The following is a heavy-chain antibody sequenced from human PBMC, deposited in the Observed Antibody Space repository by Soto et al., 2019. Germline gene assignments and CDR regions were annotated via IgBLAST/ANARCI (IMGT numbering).Heavy chain of an antibody. CDR1: GYTFTGYG. CDR3: ARWGVLALYPLRSYTEDDYFDY. V-gene: IGHV1-18*04. Sequence: ASVKVSCKASGYTFTGYGISWVRQAPGQGLEWMGWISAYNGNTNYAQKLQGRVTMTTDTSTSTAYMELRSLRSDDTAVYYCARWGVLALYPLRSYTEDDYFDYWGQGTLVTVSS. D-gene: IGHD2-2*02. J-gene: IGHJ4*02. CDR2: ISAYNGNT.